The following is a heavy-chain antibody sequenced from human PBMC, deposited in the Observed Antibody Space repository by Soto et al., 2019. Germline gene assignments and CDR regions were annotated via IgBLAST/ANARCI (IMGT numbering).Heavy chain of an antibody. Sequence: QVHLVESGGGVVQPGTSLRLSCVASGFTFSSYGMHWVRQAPGKGLEWVAVIWYDGSNQYYADSVKGRFTISRDNSKNTLYLQMNSLRAEDTAVYYFAREVAHYFDYWGQGTLVTVSS. D-gene: IGHD5-12*01. V-gene: IGHV3-33*01. CDR2: IWYDGSNQ. J-gene: IGHJ4*02. CDR1: GFTFSSYG. CDR3: AREVAHYFDY.